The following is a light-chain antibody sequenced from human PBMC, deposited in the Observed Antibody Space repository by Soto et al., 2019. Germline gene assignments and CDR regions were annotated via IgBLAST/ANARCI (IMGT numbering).Light chain of an antibody. Sequence: DIEMTQSPSSLSAFVGDTVTIICRARQSIKKFLNWYQQKPGQAPKLLMYGASTLQRVVPSRFSGSASGTEFVLTITILQPEDFAIYFCQQSHTTPTFGQGNRLEIK. V-gene: IGKV1-39*01. CDR3: QQSHTTPT. CDR1: QSIKKF. CDR2: GAS. J-gene: IGKJ5*01.